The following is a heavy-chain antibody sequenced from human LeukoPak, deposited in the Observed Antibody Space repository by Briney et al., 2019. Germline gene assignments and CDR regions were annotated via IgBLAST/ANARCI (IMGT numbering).Heavy chain of an antibody. CDR3: ARGMVDI. D-gene: IGHD2-8*01. CDR1: GFTFSSYW. Sequence: GGSLRLSCAASGFTFSSYWMSWVRQAPEKGLEWVANINQDGNAKYYVDSVKGRFTISRDNAKNILYLQMNSLRAEDTAVYYCARGMVDIWGQGTMVTVS. CDR2: INQDGNAK. J-gene: IGHJ3*02. V-gene: IGHV3-7*04.